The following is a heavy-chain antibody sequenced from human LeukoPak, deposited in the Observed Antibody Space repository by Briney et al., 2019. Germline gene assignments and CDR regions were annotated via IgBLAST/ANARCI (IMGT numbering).Heavy chain of an antibody. CDR1: GFTFSSSA. V-gene: IGHV3-23*01. CDR3: AKGLGGFEITGIDY. CDR2: ISGGGGNT. D-gene: IGHD3-3*01. Sequence: GGSLRLSCAASGFTFSSSAMSWVRQAPGKGLEWVSLISGGGGNTYYADSVKGRFTISRDNSKNTLYLQMNSLRAEDTAVYYCAKGLGGFEITGIDYWGQGTLVTVSS. J-gene: IGHJ4*02.